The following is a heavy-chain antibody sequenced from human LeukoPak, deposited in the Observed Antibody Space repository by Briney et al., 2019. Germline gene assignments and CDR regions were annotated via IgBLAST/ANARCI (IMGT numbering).Heavy chain of an antibody. J-gene: IGHJ3*02. CDR1: GYTFTSNY. CDR2: VIPIFGTA. Sequence: SVKVSCKASGYTFTSNYIHWVRQAPGQGLEWMGGVIPIFGTANYAQKFQGKVTITADESTSTAYMELSSLRSEDTAVYYCASGGRPKAFDIWGQGTMVTVSS. D-gene: IGHD3-16*01. CDR3: ASGGRPKAFDI. V-gene: IGHV1-69*13.